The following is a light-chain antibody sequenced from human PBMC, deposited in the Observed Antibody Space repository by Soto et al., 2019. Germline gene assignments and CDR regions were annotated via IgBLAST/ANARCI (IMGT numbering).Light chain of an antibody. J-gene: IGKJ3*01. V-gene: IGKV4-1*01. CDR2: WAS. CDR3: QQYYSTPFT. Sequence: DIVMTQSPDSLAVSLGERATINCKSSQSVLYSSNNKNYLAWYQQKPGQPPKLLIYWASTRESGVPDRFSGSGSGTDLTLTISSLQAEDVAVYYGQQYYSTPFTFAPGTKVGIK. CDR1: QSVLYSSNNKNY.